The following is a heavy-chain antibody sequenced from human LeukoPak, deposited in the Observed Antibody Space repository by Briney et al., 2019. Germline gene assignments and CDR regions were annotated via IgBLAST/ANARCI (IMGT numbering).Heavy chain of an antibody. V-gene: IGHV3-21*01. CDR2: ISSSSSYM. Sequence: GGSLRLSCAASRFAFDNFAMSWVRQAPGKGLEWVSSISSSSSYMYYADSVKGRFTISRDNAKNSLYLQMNSLRAEDTAVYYCARGLCGGDCYDYWGQGNLVTVSS. D-gene: IGHD2-21*01. CDR1: RFAFDNFA. J-gene: IGHJ4*02. CDR3: ARGLCGGDCYDY.